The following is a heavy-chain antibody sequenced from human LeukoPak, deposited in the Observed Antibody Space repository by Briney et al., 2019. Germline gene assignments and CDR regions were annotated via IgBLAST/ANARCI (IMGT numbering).Heavy chain of an antibody. J-gene: IGHJ4*02. CDR2: ISGDGDHT. V-gene: IGHV3-23*01. CDR1: GFTFSDYI. Sequence: GGSLRLSCVASGFTFSDYIMCWVRQAPGRGREWVSGISGDGDHTYYADSVKGRFTISRDNSKNTLSLQMSGLRAEDTAIYYCAKPASISPWDYWGQGTLVSVSS. D-gene: IGHD2-21*01. CDR3: AKPASISPWDY.